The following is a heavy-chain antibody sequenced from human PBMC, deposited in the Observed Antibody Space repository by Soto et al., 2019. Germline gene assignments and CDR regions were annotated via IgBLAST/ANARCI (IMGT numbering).Heavy chain of an antibody. CDR2: ISSSGSFM. J-gene: IGHJ5*01. Sequence: GGSPRLSCAAPGFSFSSDSMGRVRQAPGKGLEWGASISSSGSFMNYGDSVKGRFTISRDNAKNSLYLQMRSLKDDDTAVYYCARDPPSGATLGWFDSWGQGTLVTVSS. D-gene: IGHD1-26*01. CDR3: ARDPPSGATLGWFDS. CDR1: GFSFSSDS. V-gene: IGHV3-21*01.